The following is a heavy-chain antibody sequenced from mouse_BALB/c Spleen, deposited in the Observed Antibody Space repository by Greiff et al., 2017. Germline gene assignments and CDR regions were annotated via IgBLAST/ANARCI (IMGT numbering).Heavy chain of an antibody. J-gene: IGHJ2*01. D-gene: IGHD1-1*01. CDR1: GYSFTGYN. Sequence: VHVKQSGPELEKPGASVKISCKASGYSFTGYNMNWVKQSNGKSLEWIGNIDPYYGGTSYNQKFKGKATLTVDKSSSTAYMQLKSLTSEDSAVYYCARSPYGSSQYYFDDWGQGTTLTVSS. CDR2: IDPYYGGT. V-gene: IGHV1-39*01. CDR3: ARSPYGSSQYYFDD.